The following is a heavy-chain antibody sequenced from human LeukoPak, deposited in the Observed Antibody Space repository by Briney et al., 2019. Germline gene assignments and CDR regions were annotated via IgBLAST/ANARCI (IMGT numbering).Heavy chain of an antibody. J-gene: IGHJ5*02. CDR2: ISSSSSYI. V-gene: IGHV3-21*01. CDR3: ARDQQNYYDSSGYNWFDP. D-gene: IGHD3-22*01. CDR1: GFTFSSYS. Sequence: PGGSLRLSCAASGFTFSSYSMNWVRQAPGKGLEWVSSISSSSSYIYYADSVKGRFTISRDNAKNSLYLQMNSLRAEDTAVYYCARDQQNYYDSSGYNWFDPWGQGTLVTVSS.